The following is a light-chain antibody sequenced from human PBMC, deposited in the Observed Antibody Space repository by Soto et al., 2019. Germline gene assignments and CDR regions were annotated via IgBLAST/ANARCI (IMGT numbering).Light chain of an antibody. CDR3: QQYGISPWT. CDR1: QSVSSNY. Sequence: EIVLTQSPGTLSLSPGERATLSCRTSQSVSSNYLAWYQQKPGQAPRLLIYGASSRTTGIPDRFSGSGSGTDFTLTISRLESVDFAVYYCQQYGISPWTFGQGTNVEIK. V-gene: IGKV3-20*01. CDR2: GAS. J-gene: IGKJ1*01.